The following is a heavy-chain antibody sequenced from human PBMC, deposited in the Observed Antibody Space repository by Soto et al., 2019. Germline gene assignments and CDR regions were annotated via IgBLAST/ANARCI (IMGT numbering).Heavy chain of an antibody. CDR1: GFSLSSIGMG. D-gene: IGHD5-12*01. V-gene: IGHV2-5*02. CDR2: IYWDDDK. Sequence: QITVKESGLTLVKPTETLTLTCTFSGFSLSSIGMGVGWIRQPPGKALEWLALIYWDDDKRYSPSLSSRLTITKDPSKNEVDLTMPNMDPVDTATYSCARLTRGVYDSGRLWEKFDYWGQGTLVTVSS. J-gene: IGHJ4*02. CDR3: ARLTRGVYDSGRLWEKFDY.